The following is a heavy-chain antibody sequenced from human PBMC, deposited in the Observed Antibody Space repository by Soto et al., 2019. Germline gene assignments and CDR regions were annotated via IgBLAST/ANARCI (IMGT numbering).Heavy chain of an antibody. V-gene: IGHV3-11*06. CDR3: ARDRGGYDRLYYYHGMDV. D-gene: IGHD5-12*01. J-gene: IGHJ6*02. CDR2: ISSSSGST. Sequence: PGGSLRLSCAASGFTFSDYYMSWIRQAPGKGLEYISYISSSSGSTNYADSVKGRFTISRDKAKNSLYLQMSSLRAEDTAVYYCARDRGGYDRLYYYHGMDVWGQGTTVTVSS. CDR1: GFTFSDYY.